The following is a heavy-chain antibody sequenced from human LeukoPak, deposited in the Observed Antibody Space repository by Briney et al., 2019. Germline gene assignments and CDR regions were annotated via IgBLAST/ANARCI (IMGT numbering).Heavy chain of an antibody. Sequence: PGGSLRLSCAASGFTFSSYAMTWVRQAPGKGLEWVSEISGSGGNTYYADSVKGRFTISRDNSKNTLYLQMSSLRAEDTAVYYCAKGTSYRFGWYNFWGQGTLVTVSS. CDR2: ISGSGGNT. CDR1: GFTFSSYA. D-gene: IGHD6-19*01. V-gene: IGHV3-23*01. CDR3: AKGTSYRFGWYNF. J-gene: IGHJ4*02.